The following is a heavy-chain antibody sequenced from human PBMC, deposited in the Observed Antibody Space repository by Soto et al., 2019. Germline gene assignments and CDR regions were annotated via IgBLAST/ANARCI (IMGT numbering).Heavy chain of an antibody. Sequence: VQLLESGGGLVQPGGSLRLSCAASGFTFSSYAMSWVRQAPGKGLEWVSAISGSGGSTYYADSVKGRFTISRDNSKNTLYLQMNSLRAEDTAVYYCANSVGYGDYVFDYWGQGTLVTVSS. CDR1: GFTFSSYA. D-gene: IGHD4-17*01. CDR3: ANSVGYGDYVFDY. J-gene: IGHJ4*02. V-gene: IGHV3-23*01. CDR2: ISGSGGST.